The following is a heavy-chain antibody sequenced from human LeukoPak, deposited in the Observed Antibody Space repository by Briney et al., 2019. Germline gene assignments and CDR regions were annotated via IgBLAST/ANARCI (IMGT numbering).Heavy chain of an antibody. Sequence: KPSETLSLTCTVSGGSISSYYWGWIRQPPGKGLEWIGSIYYSGSTYYNPSLKSRVTISVDTSKNQFSLKLSSVTAADTAIYYCARLIWSGNYTFNYFDYWGQGTLVTVSS. V-gene: IGHV4-39*01. CDR1: GGSISSYY. D-gene: IGHD3-3*01. CDR3: ARLIWSGNYTFNYFDY. J-gene: IGHJ4*02. CDR2: IYYSGST.